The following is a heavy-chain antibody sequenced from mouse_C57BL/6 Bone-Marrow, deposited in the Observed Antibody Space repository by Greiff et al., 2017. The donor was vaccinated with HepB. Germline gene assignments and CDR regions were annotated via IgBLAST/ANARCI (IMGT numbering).Heavy chain of an antibody. D-gene: IGHD4-1*01. CDR3: ARRSDWDYFDY. J-gene: IGHJ2*01. V-gene: IGHV1-64*01. CDR1: GYTFTSYW. CDR2: IHPNSGST. Sequence: QVQLQQPGAELVKPGASVKLSCKASGYTFTSYWMHWVKQRPGQGLEWIGMIHPNSGSTNYNEKFKSKATLTVDKSSSTAYMQLSSLTSEDAAVYYCARRSDWDYFDYWGQGTTLTVSS.